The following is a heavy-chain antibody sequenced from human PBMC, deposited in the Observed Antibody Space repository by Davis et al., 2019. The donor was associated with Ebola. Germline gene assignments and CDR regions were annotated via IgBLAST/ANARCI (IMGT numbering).Heavy chain of an antibody. Sequence: PSETLSLTCTVSGASITSNNWSWIRQPPGKGLEWTGYIYNVGSTDYNPSLESRVTISFDTSKSQLSLKLTSVTAADTGVYYCAKFTSHWLWSPYGLDVWGRGTTVSVSS. J-gene: IGHJ6*02. CDR1: GASITSNN. CDR2: IYNVGST. CDR3: AKFTSHWLWSPYGLDV. D-gene: IGHD3-3*01. V-gene: IGHV4-59*13.